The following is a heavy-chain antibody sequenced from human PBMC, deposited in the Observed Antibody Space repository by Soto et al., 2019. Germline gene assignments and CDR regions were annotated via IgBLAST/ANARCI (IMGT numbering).Heavy chain of an antibody. CDR3: ARWNEGLDY. J-gene: IGHJ4*02. V-gene: IGHV3-11*05. CDR1: GFIFRDYY. CDR2: TSHNSDYT. D-gene: IGHD1-1*01. Sequence: QVQLVESGGGLVKPGGSLRLSCTASGFIFRDYYISWVRQAPGKGLDWVSYTSHNSDYTDYADSVSGRSTVSRDNAKNSLYLRLSSLRADDTAVYYCARWNEGLDYWGQGSRVTVSS.